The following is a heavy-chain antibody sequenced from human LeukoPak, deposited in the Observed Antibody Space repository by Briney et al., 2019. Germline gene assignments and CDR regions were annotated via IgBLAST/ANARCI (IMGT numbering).Heavy chain of an antibody. D-gene: IGHD3-10*01. V-gene: IGHV3-48*02. CDR1: GFTFSSYS. CDR3: ARGISLLWFGESPPYYFDY. Sequence: GGSLRLSCAASGFTFSSYSMNWVRQAPGKGLEWVSYISSSSSTIYCADSVKGRFTISRDNAKKSLYLQMNSLRDEDTAVYYCARGISLLWFGESPPYYFDYWGQGTLVTVSS. CDR2: ISSSSSTI. J-gene: IGHJ4*02.